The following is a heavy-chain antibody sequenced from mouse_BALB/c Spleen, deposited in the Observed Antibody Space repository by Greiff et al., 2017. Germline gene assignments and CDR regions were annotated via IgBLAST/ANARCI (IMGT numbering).Heavy chain of an antibody. CDR1: GYSFTDYN. Sequence: VQLQQSGPELVKPGASVKVSCTASGYSFTDYNMYWVKQSHGKSLEWIGYIDPYNGGTSYNQKFKGKSTLTVDNSSSTAFMHLNSLTSEDSAVYYCARPRYGYDPYYFDYWGQGTTLTVSS. D-gene: IGHD2-2*01. CDR3: ARPRYGYDPYYFDY. CDR2: IDPYNGGT. V-gene: IGHV1S135*01. J-gene: IGHJ2*01.